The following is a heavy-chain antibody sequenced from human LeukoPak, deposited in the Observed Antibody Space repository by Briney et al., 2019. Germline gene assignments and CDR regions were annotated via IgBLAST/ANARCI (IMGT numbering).Heavy chain of an antibody. V-gene: IGHV4-31*03. D-gene: IGHD3/OR15-3a*01. J-gene: IGHJ4*02. CDR2: IYYSGST. CDR3: ARGGDWDFDY. Sequence: SETLSLTCTVSGGSISGGGYYWSWIRQHPGKGLEWIGSIYYSGSTNYNPSLQGRVTISLDTSRNQFSLKLSSVTAADTAVYYCARGGDWDFDYWGQGVLVIVSS. CDR1: GGSISGGGYY.